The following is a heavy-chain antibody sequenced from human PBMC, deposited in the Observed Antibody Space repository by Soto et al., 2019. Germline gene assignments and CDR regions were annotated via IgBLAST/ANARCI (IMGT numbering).Heavy chain of an antibody. D-gene: IGHD6-13*01. CDR2: IYYSGST. CDR1: GGSISSYC. J-gene: IGHJ4*02. V-gene: IGHV4-59*08. CDR3: ARGRAAAGPYFDY. Sequence: LEILSLTCTVSGGSISSYCWSWIRQPPGKGLEWIGYIYYSGSTNYNPSLKSRVTISVDTPKNQFSLKLSSVTAADTAVYYCARGRAAAGPYFDYWGQGTLVTVSS.